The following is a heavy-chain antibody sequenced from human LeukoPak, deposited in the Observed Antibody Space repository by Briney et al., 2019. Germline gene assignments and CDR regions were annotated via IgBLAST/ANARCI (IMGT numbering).Heavy chain of an antibody. D-gene: IGHD3-22*01. V-gene: IGHV3-30*02. Sequence: GGSLRLSCAASGFTFSSYGMHWVRQAPGKGLEWVAFIRYDGSNKYYADSVKGRFTISRDNSKNTLYLQMNSLRAEDTAVYYCAKASSYYYDSSGYQDYFDYWGHGTLVTVSS. CDR3: AKASSYYYDSSGYQDYFDY. CDR1: GFTFSSYG. CDR2: IRYDGSNK. J-gene: IGHJ4*01.